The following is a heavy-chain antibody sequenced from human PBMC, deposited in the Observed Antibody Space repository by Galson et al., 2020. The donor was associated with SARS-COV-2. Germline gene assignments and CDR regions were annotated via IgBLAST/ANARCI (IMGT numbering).Heavy chain of an antibody. CDR3: ARDLGGYMDV. V-gene: IGHV3-30*04. CDR1: GFTFSSYA. J-gene: IGHJ6*03. CDR2: ISYDGSNK. D-gene: IGHD2-15*01. Sequence: GGSLRLSCAASGFTFSSYAMHWVRQAPGKGLEWVAVISYDGSNKYYADSVKGRFTISRDNSKNTLYLQMNSLRAEDTAVYYCARDLGGYMDVWCKGTTVTVS.